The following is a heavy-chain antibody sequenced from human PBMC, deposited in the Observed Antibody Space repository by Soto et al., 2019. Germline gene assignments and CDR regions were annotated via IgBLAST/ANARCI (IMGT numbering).Heavy chain of an antibody. V-gene: IGHV3-30-3*01. CDR1: GFTVRTYP. CDR3: ARGQGYCSSTSCYPYYYGMDV. Sequence: QVQLVESGGGVVQPGRSLRLSCAASGFTVRTYPIHWVRQAPGKGLEWVAVISYDGTNKYYADSVKGRFTISRDDSKNTMYLQMNSLRAEDTAVYYCARGQGYCSSTSCYPYYYGMDVWGQGTTVTVSS. J-gene: IGHJ6*02. D-gene: IGHD2-2*01. CDR2: ISYDGTNK.